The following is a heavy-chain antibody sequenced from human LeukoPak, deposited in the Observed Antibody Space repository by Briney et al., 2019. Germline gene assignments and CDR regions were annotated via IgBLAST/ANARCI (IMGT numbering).Heavy chain of an antibody. V-gene: IGHV1-18*01. CDR2: ISAYNGNT. CDR3: ARDPLRYGSSYYFDY. D-gene: IGHD1-26*01. J-gene: IGHJ4*02. CDR1: GYTFTSYG. Sequence: GASVKVSCKASGYTFTSYGISWVRQAPGQRLEWMGWISAYNGNTNYAQKLQGRVTMTTDTSTSTAYMELRSLRSDDTAVYYCARDPLRYGSSYYFDYWGQGTLVTVSS.